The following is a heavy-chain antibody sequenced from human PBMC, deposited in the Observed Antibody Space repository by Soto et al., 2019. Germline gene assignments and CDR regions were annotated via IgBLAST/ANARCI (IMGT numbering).Heavy chain of an antibody. V-gene: IGHV1-46*03. CDR3: VRATAARQRDYSYHYYLHI. CDR2: INPNGGST. J-gene: IGHJ6*03. CDR1: GYTFINYY. Sequence: ASVKVSCKASGYTFINYYMHWVRQAPGQGLEWMGVINPNGGSTVYAQKFQGRVTLTRDTSTSTVYVELSSLRSDDTAVYFCVRATAARQRDYSYHYYLHIWGKGTTVTVSS. D-gene: IGHD6-6*01.